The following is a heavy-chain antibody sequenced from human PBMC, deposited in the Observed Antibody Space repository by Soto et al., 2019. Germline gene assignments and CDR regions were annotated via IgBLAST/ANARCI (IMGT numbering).Heavy chain of an antibody. D-gene: IGHD6-13*01. Sequence: QVQLVKSGGGLIKTGGSLRLSCAVSGFTFSDYYMTLIRQAPGKGLEWVSYISSSTSHTNYADSVKGRFAISRDNAKNSLFLQRNSLRAEDTAVYYCARGRGAAADYFAFWGQGTLVTVSS. J-gene: IGHJ4*02. V-gene: IGHV3-11*05. CDR2: ISSSTSHT. CDR3: ARGRGAAADYFAF. CDR1: GFTFSDYY.